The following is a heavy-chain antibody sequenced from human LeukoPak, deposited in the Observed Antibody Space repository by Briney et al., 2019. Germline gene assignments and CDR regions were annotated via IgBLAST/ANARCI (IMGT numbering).Heavy chain of an antibody. CDR2: INAGNGKT. CDR3: ARKYYYESSGYPLDY. J-gene: IGHJ4*02. CDR1: GYIFSTYA. D-gene: IGHD3-22*01. Sequence: ASVKVSCKASGYIFSTYALHWVRQVPGQRLEWMGWINAGNGKTKYAQKFQGRVTITRDTSASTAYMELSSLGSEDTAVYYCARKYYYESSGYPLDYWGQGTLVTVSS. V-gene: IGHV1-3*01.